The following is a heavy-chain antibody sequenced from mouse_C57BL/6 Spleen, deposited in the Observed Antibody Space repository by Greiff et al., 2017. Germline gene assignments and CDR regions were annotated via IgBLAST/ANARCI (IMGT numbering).Heavy chain of an antibody. CDR2: IYPRSGNT. D-gene: IGHD1-1*01. CDR1: GYTFTSYG. V-gene: IGHV1-81*01. CDR3: ARGKGITTVVATDYAMDY. Sequence: QVQLQQSGAELARPGASVKLSCKASGYTFTSYGISWVKQRTGQGLEWIGEIYPRSGNTYYNEKFKGKATLTADKSSSTAYMELRSLTSEDSAVYFCARGKGITTVVATDYAMDYWGQGTSVTVSS. J-gene: IGHJ4*01.